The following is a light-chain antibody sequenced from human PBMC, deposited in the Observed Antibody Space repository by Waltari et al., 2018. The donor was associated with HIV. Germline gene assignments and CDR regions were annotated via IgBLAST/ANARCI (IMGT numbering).Light chain of an antibody. Sequence: DIQMTQSQSSLPASVGERVTITCRASQSISTFLNWYQQKPGKAPDLLSSGASSVQSGVPSRFSGSGSGTDFILTISSLQPEDFATYYCQQTYTAPKTFGQGTTVDIK. CDR1: QSISTF. J-gene: IGKJ1*01. V-gene: IGKV1-39*01. CDR2: GAS. CDR3: QQTYTAPKT.